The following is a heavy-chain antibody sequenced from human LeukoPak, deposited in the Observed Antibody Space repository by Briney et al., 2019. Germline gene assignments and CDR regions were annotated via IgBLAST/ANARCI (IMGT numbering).Heavy chain of an antibody. Sequence: SETLSLTCTVSGGSIGSSSYYWGWIRQPPGKGLEWIGSVYYSGSTYYNPSLKSRVTISVDTSRNQFSLKLSSVTAADTAVYYCARRPLSLSTYSSGRGDYWGQGTLVTVSS. D-gene: IGHD6-19*01. CDR2: VYYSGST. CDR3: ARRPLSLSTYSSGRGDY. V-gene: IGHV4-39*01. CDR1: GGSIGSSSYY. J-gene: IGHJ4*02.